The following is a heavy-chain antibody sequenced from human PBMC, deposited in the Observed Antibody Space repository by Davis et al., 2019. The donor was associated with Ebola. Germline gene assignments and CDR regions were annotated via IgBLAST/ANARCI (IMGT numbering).Heavy chain of an antibody. V-gene: IGHV1-8*02. D-gene: IGHD3-3*01. CDR1: GYTFTSYY. CDR2: MNPNSGNT. J-gene: IGHJ4*02. Sequence: ASVKVSCKASGYTFTSYYMHWVRQATGQGLEWMGWMNPNSGNTGYAQKFQGRVTMTRNTSISTAYMELSSLRSEDTAVYYCARDSPRAHDFWSGYYVSQVDYFDYWGQGTLVTVSS. CDR3: ARDSPRAHDFWSGYYVSQVDYFDY.